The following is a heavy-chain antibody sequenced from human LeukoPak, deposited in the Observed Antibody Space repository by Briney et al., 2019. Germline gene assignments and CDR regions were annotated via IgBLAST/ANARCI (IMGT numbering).Heavy chain of an antibody. D-gene: IGHD1-1*01. CDR2: ISSSSVYI. CDR3: ARGARGNWNDPPGDY. CDR1: GFTFSTYS. Sequence: GGSLRLPCAASGFTFSTYSMNWVHQAPGRGLEWVSSISSSSVYIYYADSVKGRFTISRDNAKNSLYLQMNSLRAEDTAVYYCARGARGNWNDPPGDYWGQGTLVTVSS. V-gene: IGHV3-21*01. J-gene: IGHJ4*02.